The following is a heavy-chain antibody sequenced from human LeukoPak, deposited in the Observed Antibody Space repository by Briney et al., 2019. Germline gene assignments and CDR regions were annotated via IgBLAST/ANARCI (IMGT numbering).Heavy chain of an antibody. D-gene: IGHD3-16*02. Sequence: SETLSLTCAVYGGSFSGYYWSWIRQPPGKGLEWIGEINHSGSTNYNPSPKSRVTISVDTSKNQFSLKLSSVTAADTAVYYCARGPFAYDYVWGSYRPTYYFDYWGQGTLVTVSS. V-gene: IGHV4-34*01. CDR3: ARGPFAYDYVWGSYRPTYYFDY. J-gene: IGHJ4*02. CDR1: GGSFSGYY. CDR2: INHSGST.